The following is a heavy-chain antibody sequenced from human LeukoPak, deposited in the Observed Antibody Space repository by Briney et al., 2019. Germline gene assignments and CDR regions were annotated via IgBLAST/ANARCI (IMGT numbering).Heavy chain of an antibody. J-gene: IGHJ4*02. CDR2: ISPSGGST. CDR3: ARDEGCSSTSCLFDY. V-gene: IGHV1-46*01. Sequence: GASVKVSCKASGYTFTSYYMHWVRQAPGQGLEWMGIISPSGGSTNYAQKFQGRVTMTRDMSTSTVYMELSSLRSEDTAVYYCARDEGCSSTSCLFDYWGQGTLVTVSS. CDR1: GYTFTSYY. D-gene: IGHD2-2*01.